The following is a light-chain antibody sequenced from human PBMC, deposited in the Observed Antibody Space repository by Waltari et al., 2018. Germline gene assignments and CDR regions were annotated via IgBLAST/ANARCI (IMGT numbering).Light chain of an antibody. CDR2: VAS. CDR3: QQHYSLPPT. Sequence: DIQMTQSPSSLSASVGATVTITCRASQGISSYLAWFQHKPGKAPKRLIYVASNLESGVPSRFSGSGSGTDFTLTIGSLQPEDFATYFCQQHYSLPPTFGQGTKVEI. CDR1: QGISSY. V-gene: IGKV1-17*03. J-gene: IGKJ1*01.